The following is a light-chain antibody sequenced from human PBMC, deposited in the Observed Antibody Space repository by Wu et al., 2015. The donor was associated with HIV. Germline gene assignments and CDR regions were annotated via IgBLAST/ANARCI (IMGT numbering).Light chain of an antibody. CDR3: QQYNNWPPGKT. CDR2: DTS. Sequence: EIVLTQSPATLSLSPGERATLSCRASQSVSRYLAWYQQKPGQAPRLLIYDTSNRATGIPARFSGSGSGTEFTLTISSMQSEDFAVYYCQQYNNWPPGKTFGQGTKVEIK. V-gene: IGKV3-15*01. J-gene: IGKJ1*01. CDR1: QSVSRY.